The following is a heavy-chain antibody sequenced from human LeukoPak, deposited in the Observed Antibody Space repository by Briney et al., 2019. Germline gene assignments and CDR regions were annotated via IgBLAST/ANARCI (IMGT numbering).Heavy chain of an antibody. J-gene: IGHJ3*01. CDR3: ARDRGSGDSFDL. CDR2: IWFDGSNQ. Sequence: PGRSLRLSCAASGFTFSTYGMHWVREAPGKGLVWVAVIWFDGSNQYYVDSVRGRFSISRDNSKNTLYLQMNTLRAEDTGVYYCARDRGSGDSFDLWGQGAMVTVSS. CDR1: GFTFSTYG. V-gene: IGHV3-33*01. D-gene: IGHD6-19*01.